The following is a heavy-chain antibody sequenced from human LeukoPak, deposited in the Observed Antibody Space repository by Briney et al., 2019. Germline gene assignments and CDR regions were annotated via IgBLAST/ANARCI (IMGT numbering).Heavy chain of an antibody. CDR1: GFTFSSHW. J-gene: IGHJ4*02. CDR2: ISSSSSYI. D-gene: IGHD2-2*01. Sequence: GGSRRLSCAASGFTFSSHWMHWVRQAPGKGLEWVSSISSSSSYIYYADSVKGRFTISRDNAKNSLYLQMNSLRAEDTAVYYCARAAPGYWGQGTLVTVSS. CDR3: ARAAPGY. V-gene: IGHV3-21*01.